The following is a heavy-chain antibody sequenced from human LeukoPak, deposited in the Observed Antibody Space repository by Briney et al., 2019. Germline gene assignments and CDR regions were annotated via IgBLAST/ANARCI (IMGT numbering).Heavy chain of an antibody. D-gene: IGHD1-26*01. CDR1: GYSISSGYY. CDR3: ASTGRSYYGDISFDY. V-gene: IGHV4-38-2*01. J-gene: IGHJ4*02. Sequence: SETLSLTCAVSGYSISSGYYWGWIRQPPGKGLEWIGSVYHSGSSYFNPSLKSRVSISLDTSKNQFSLKLSSVTAADTAVYYCASTGRSYYGDISFDYWGQGALVTVSS. CDR2: VYHSGSS.